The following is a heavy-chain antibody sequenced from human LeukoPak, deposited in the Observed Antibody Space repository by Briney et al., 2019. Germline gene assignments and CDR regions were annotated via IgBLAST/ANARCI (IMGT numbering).Heavy chain of an antibody. CDR1: GGSISSYY. CDR3: ARSRADAYCGGDCYISWFDP. J-gene: IGHJ5*02. D-gene: IGHD2-21*02. V-gene: IGHV4-59*01. Sequence: SETLSLTCTVSGGSISSYYWSWIRQPPGKGLEWIGYICYSGSTNYNPSLKSRVTISVDTSKNQFSLKLSSVTAADTAVYYCARSRADAYCGGDCYISWFDPWGQGTLVTVS. CDR2: ICYSGST.